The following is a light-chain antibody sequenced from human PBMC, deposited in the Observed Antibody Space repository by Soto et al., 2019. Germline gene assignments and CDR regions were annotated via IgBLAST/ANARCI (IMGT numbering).Light chain of an antibody. V-gene: IGKV3-11*01. CDR1: QSVSSY. CDR2: DAS. J-gene: IGKJ4*01. CDR3: RQSYYTPLT. Sequence: EIVLTQSPATLSLSPGERSTLSCRASQSVSSYLAWYQQKPGQAPRLLIYDASNRATGIPARFSGSGSGTDFTLTISSLQPEDFATYYCRQSYYTPLTFGGGTKVDI.